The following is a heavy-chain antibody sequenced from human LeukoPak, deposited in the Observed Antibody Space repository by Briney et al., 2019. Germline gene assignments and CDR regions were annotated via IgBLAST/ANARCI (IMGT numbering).Heavy chain of an antibody. Sequence: SVKVSCKASGGTFSSYAISWVRQAPGQGLEWMGGIIPIFGTANHAQKFQGRVTITADESTSTAYMELSSLRSEDTAVYYCARLPLTGYSRGYYYGMDVWGQGTMVTVSS. D-gene: IGHD3-9*01. CDR1: GGTFSSYA. J-gene: IGHJ6*02. V-gene: IGHV1-69*01. CDR3: ARLPLTGYSRGYYYGMDV. CDR2: IIPIFGTA.